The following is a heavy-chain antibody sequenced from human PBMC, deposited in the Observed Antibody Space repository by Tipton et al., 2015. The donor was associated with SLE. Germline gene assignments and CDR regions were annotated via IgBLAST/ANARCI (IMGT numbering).Heavy chain of an antibody. CDR2: IYYSGST. Sequence: TLSLTCSVSGGSISPYYWSWIRQPPGKGLEWIGYIYYSGSTHYNPSLKSRVTISVDTSKNQFSLKLSSVTAADTAVYYCARDLRAVGNRFDPWGQGTLVTVSS. D-gene: IGHD3-16*01. CDR3: ARDLRAVGNRFDP. CDR1: GGSISPYY. J-gene: IGHJ5*02. V-gene: IGHV4-59*12.